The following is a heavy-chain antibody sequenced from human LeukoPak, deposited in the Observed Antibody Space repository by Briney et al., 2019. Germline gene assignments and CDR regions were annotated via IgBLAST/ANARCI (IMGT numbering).Heavy chain of an antibody. D-gene: IGHD6-13*01. CDR1: GFLFNNYA. V-gene: IGHV3-23*01. J-gene: IGHJ4*02. Sequence: GGSLRLSCAASGFLFNNYAMNWVRQAPGKGLEWVSGISGLGGSAYYAASVKGRFTISRDNSGDTLFLQLNNLRVEDTAIYFCARRGGSSWSSFDYWGQGTLVTVSS. CDR2: ISGLGGSA. CDR3: ARRGGSSWSSFDY.